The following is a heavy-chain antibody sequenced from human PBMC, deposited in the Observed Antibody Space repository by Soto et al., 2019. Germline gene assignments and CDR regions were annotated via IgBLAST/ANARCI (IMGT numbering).Heavy chain of an antibody. CDR1: GGSFSGYH. D-gene: IGHD6-13*01. V-gene: IGHV4-34*01. Sequence: SETLSLTCAVYGGSFSGYHWSWIRQPPGKGLEWIGEINHSGSTNYNPSLKSRVTISVDTSKNQFSLKLSSVTAADTAVYYCARGGDSSSWTYYYYYGMDVWGQGTTVTVSS. J-gene: IGHJ6*02. CDR3: ARGGDSSSWTYYYYYGMDV. CDR2: INHSGST.